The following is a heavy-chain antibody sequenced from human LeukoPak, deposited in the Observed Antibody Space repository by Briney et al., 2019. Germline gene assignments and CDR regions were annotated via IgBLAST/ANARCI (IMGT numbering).Heavy chain of an antibody. Sequence: GASVKVSCKASGYTFTSYGISWVRQAPGQGLEWMGWISAYNGYTNYAQKFQGRVTMTTDTSTSTAYMELRSLRSDDTAVYYCARFRYIVVVPAADAASIYYYYGMDVWGQGTTVTVSS. J-gene: IGHJ6*02. CDR3: ARFRYIVVVPAADAASIYYYYGMDV. CDR2: ISAYNGYT. CDR1: GYTFTSYG. D-gene: IGHD2-2*01. V-gene: IGHV1-18*01.